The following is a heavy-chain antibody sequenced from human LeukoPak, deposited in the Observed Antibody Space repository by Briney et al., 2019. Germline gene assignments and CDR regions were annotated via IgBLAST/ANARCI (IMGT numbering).Heavy chain of an antibody. V-gene: IGHV1-18*01. CDR3: ARSGCSAGSCYSQTVRFDS. Sequence: ASVKVSCKASGYTFSNYGITWVRQAPGEGLEWMAWISAYNGNTDYAQKFKVRVTVTADTATSTAYMELRSLRSDDTAVYYCARSGCSAGSCYSQTVRFDSWGQGTLVTVSS. J-gene: IGHJ4*02. CDR1: GYTFSNYG. D-gene: IGHD2-15*01. CDR2: ISAYNGNT.